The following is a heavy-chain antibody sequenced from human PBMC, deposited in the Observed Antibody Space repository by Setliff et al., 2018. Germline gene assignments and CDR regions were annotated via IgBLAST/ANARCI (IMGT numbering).Heavy chain of an antibody. D-gene: IGHD1-1*01. Sequence: ASVKVSCKASGYTFRSYAMNWVRQAPGQGLEWMGWINTNTGNPTYAQGFTGRFVFSLDTSVNTAFVQISSLKAEDTALYYCARVGTGSLLDYWGQGTLVTVSS. CDR3: ARVGTGSLLDY. CDR2: INTNTGNP. J-gene: IGHJ4*02. CDR1: GYTFRSYA. V-gene: IGHV7-4-1*02.